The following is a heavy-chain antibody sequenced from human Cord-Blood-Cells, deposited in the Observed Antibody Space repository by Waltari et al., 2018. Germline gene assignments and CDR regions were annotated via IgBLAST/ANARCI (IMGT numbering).Heavy chain of an antibody. CDR3: ARDRDSSSWYDY. CDR1: GFTARSTY. Sequence: EVQPVESGGVLIQPGGSLSFPCPAPGFTARSTYTNWFRQAPGKGREWVSVIYSGGSTYYADSVKGRFTISRDNSKNTLYLQMNSLRAEDTAVYYCARDRDSSSWYDYWGQGTLVTVSS. V-gene: IGHV3-53*01. CDR2: IYSGGST. D-gene: IGHD6-13*01. J-gene: IGHJ4*02.